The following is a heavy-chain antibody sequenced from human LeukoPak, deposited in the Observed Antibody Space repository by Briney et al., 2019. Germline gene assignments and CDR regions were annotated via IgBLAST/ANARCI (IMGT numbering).Heavy chain of an antibody. Sequence: SETLSLTCTVSGDSISSYYWSWIRQPPGKGLEWVGYIYYSWSTNYNPSLKGRVTLSIDTSKNQAYLKLSSVTAADTAVYYCARGRQQLVNFDYWGQGTLVTVSS. J-gene: IGHJ4*02. D-gene: IGHD6-13*01. CDR1: GDSISSYY. V-gene: IGHV4-59*01. CDR2: IYYSWST. CDR3: ARGRQQLVNFDY.